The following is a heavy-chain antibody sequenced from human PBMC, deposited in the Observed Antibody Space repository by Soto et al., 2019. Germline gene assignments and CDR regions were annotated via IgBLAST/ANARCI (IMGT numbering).Heavy chain of an antibody. CDR2: VYYSGNT. CDR3: ARKGAAASYAHYYMDV. D-gene: IGHD6-13*01. CDR1: GGYFRGYY. V-gene: IGHV4-59*01. Sequence: SETLSLTCTVYGGYFRGYYLSWIRQPPGKGLEWIGYVYYSGNTNYNPSLESRVTISVDTSRNRLSLNLTSATAADTAVYYCARKGAAASYAHYYMDVWGRGTAVTVSS. J-gene: IGHJ6*03.